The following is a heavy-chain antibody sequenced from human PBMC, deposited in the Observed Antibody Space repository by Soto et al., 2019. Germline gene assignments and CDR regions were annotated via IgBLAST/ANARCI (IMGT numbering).Heavy chain of an antibody. D-gene: IGHD3-16*01. Sequence: PGGSLRLSCAASGFTFSSYAMSWVRQAPGKGLEWVSAISGSGGSTYYADSVKGRFTISRDNSKNTLYLQMNSLRAEDTAVYYXXXXXXXXXXXXYGRWGQGTLVTVDS. CDR2: ISGSGGST. CDR3: XXXXXXXXXXXYGR. V-gene: IGHV3-23*01. J-gene: IGHJ4*02. CDR1: GFTFSSYA.